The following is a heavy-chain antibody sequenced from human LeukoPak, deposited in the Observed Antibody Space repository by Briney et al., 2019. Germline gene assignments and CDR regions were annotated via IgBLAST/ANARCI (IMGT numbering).Heavy chain of an antibody. J-gene: IGHJ3*02. Sequence: SETLSLTCAVDGGSLSGYYWSWIRQPPGKGLEWIGYIYHSGSAYYNPSLKSRVTISVDRSKNQFSLKLSSVTAADTAVYYCAREGRGKLVATINDAFDIWGQGTMVTVSS. V-gene: IGHV4-34*01. CDR2: IYHSGSA. D-gene: IGHD5-12*01. CDR1: GGSLSGYY. CDR3: AREGRGKLVATINDAFDI.